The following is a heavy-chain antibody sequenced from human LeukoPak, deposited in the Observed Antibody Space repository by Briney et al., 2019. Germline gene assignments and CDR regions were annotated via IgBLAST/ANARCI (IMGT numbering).Heavy chain of an antibody. J-gene: IGHJ4*02. D-gene: IGHD3-16*01. Sequence: PSQTLSLTCTDSGDSISSGSYYWSWIRQPAGKGLEWIGRIYTSGSTNYNPSLKSRVTISVDTSKNQFSLKLSSVTAADTAVYYCARDGGYWGQGTLVTVSS. CDR1: GDSISSGSYY. CDR3: ARDGGY. V-gene: IGHV4-61*02. CDR2: IYTSGST.